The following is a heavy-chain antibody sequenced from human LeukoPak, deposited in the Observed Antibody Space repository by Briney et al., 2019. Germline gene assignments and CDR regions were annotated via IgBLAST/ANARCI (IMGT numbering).Heavy chain of an antibody. CDR1: GFTFSSYS. V-gene: IGHV3-48*01. Sequence: GSLRLSCAASGFTFSSYSMNWVRQAPGKGLEWVSYISSSSSTIYYADSVKGRFTISRDNAKNSLYLQMSSLRAEDTAVYYCARPRGYSYGYSFDYWGQGTLVTVSS. D-gene: IGHD5-18*01. CDR2: ISSSSSTI. J-gene: IGHJ4*02. CDR3: ARPRGYSYGYSFDY.